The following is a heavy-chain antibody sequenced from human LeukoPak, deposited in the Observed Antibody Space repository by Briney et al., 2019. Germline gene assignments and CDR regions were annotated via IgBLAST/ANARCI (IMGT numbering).Heavy chain of an antibody. Sequence: GGSLRLSCAASGFTFSSSGMHWVRQAPGKGLEWVAVISYDGNNKYYADSVKGRFTISRDNSKNTLYLQMNSLRPEDTAVYYCAKVSGGGLYYDGMDVWGQGTTVTVSS. CDR1: GFTFSSSG. CDR2: ISYDGNNK. J-gene: IGHJ6*02. CDR3: AKVSGGGLYYDGMDV. D-gene: IGHD1-14*01. V-gene: IGHV3-30*18.